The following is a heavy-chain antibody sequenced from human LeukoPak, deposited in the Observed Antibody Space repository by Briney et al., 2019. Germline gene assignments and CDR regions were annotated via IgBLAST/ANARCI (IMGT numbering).Heavy chain of an antibody. V-gene: IGHV3-15*01. Sequence: GGSLRLSCAASGFTFSNAWMSWVRQAPGKGLEWVGRIKSKTDGGTTDYAAPVKGRFTISRDDSKNTLYLQMNSLKTEDTAVYYCTTGLAGGSGSYSFDYWGQGTLVTVSS. CDR1: GFTFSNAW. J-gene: IGHJ4*02. D-gene: IGHD3-10*01. CDR2: IKSKTDGGTT. CDR3: TTGLAGGSGSYSFDY.